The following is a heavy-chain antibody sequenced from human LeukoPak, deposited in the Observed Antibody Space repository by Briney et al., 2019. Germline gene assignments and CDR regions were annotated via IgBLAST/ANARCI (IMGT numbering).Heavy chain of an antibody. CDR1: GYSFTSYW. V-gene: IGHV5-51*01. J-gene: IGHJ5*02. CDR3: ARRYCSSTSCYILGDWFDP. CDR2: IYPGDSDT. D-gene: IGHD2-2*02. Sequence: GESLKISCQGSGYSFTSYWIGWVRPMPGKGLEWMGIIYPGDSDTRYSPSFQGQVTISADKSISTAYLQWSSLKASDTAMYYCARRYCSSTSCYILGDWFDPWGQGTLVTVSS.